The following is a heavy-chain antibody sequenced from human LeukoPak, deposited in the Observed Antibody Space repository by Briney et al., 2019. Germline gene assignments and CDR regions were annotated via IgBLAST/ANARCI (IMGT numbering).Heavy chain of an antibody. V-gene: IGHV3-48*01. CDR3: ASPFDY. J-gene: IGHJ4*02. Sequence: SGGSLRLSCAASGFAFSTYSMNWVRQAPGKGLEWVSYISSDSSTIYYADSVKGRFTISRDNAKKSLYLQMNSLRAEDTAVYYCASPFDYWGQGTLVTVSS. CDR1: GFAFSTYS. CDR2: ISSDSSTI.